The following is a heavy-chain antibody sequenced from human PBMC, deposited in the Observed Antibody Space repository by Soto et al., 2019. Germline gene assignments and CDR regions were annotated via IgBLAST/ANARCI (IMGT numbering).Heavy chain of an antibody. Sequence: ASVKVSCKVSGYTLTELSMHWLRQAPGKGLEWMGGFDPEDGETIYAQKFQGRVTMTEDTSTDTAYMELSSLRSEDTAVYYCATDLATLRFLEWLPEFDPWGQGTLVTVSS. CDR2: FDPEDGET. V-gene: IGHV1-24*01. CDR1: GYTLTELS. J-gene: IGHJ5*02. D-gene: IGHD3-3*01. CDR3: ATDLATLRFLEWLPEFDP.